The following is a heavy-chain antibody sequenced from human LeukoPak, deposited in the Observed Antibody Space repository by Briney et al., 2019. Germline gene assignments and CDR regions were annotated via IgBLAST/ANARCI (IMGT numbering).Heavy chain of an antibody. CDR1: GGTFSSYA. CDR3: ASRYLMGAFDI. Sequence: SVKASCKASGGTFSSYAISWVRQAPGQGLKWMGRIIPILGIANYAQKFQGRVTITADKSTSTAYMELSSLRSEDTAVYYCASRYLMGAFDIWGQGTMVTVSS. J-gene: IGHJ3*02. V-gene: IGHV1-69*04. CDR2: IIPILGIA. D-gene: IGHD2-2*02.